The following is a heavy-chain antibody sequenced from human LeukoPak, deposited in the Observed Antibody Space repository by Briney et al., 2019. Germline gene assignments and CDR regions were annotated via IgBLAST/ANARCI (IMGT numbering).Heavy chain of an antibody. CDR1: GGSISSSSYY. Sequence: SETLSLTCTVSGGSISSSSYYWGWIRQPPGKGLEWIGSIYYSGSTYYNPSLKSRVTISVDTSKNQFSLKLSSVTAADTAVYYCARQLGYCSSTSCYVGSCNYWGQGTLVTVSS. J-gene: IGHJ4*02. CDR3: ARQLGYCSSTSCYVGSCNY. D-gene: IGHD2-2*01. V-gene: IGHV4-39*07. CDR2: IYYSGST.